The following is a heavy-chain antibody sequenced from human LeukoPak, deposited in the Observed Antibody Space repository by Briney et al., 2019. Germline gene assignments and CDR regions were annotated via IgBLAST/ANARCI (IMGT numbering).Heavy chain of an antibody. CDR1: GFTFSSYA. J-gene: IGHJ6*03. CDR2: ISGSGGST. D-gene: IGHD3-10*01. CDR3: AKEGLWFGELSYMDV. Sequence: GGSLRLSCAASGFTFSSYAMNWVRQAPEKGLEWVSGISGSGGSTYYADSVKGRFTISRDNSKNTLYLQMNSLRAEDTAVYYCAKEGLWFGELSYMDVWGKGTTVTISS. V-gene: IGHV3-23*01.